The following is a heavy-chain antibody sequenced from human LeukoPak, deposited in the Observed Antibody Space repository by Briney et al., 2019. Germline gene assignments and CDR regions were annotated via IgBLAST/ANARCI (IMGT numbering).Heavy chain of an antibody. CDR2: IYTSGST. CDR3: ARVRGGYGGNSWLDY. Sequence: PSETLSLTCTVSGGSISSGSYYWSWIRQPAGKGLEWIGRIYTSGSTNYNPSLKSRVTISVDTSKNQFSLKLSSVTAADTAVYYCARVRGGYGGNSWLDYWGQGILVTVSS. V-gene: IGHV4-61*02. D-gene: IGHD4-23*01. CDR1: GGSISSGSYY. J-gene: IGHJ4*02.